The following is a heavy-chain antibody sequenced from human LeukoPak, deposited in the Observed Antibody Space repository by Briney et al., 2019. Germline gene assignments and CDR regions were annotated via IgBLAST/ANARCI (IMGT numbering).Heavy chain of an antibody. CDR2: IRYDGSNK. D-gene: IGHD5-18*01. CDR1: GFIFSSYG. Sequence: PGGSLRLSCAASGFIFSSYGMHWVRQAPGKGLEWVAFIRYDGSNKYYADSVKGRFTISRDNSKNTLYLQMNSLRAEDTAVYYCARDNGLGSYHEFDYWGQGTLVTVSS. V-gene: IGHV3-30*02. J-gene: IGHJ4*02. CDR3: ARDNGLGSYHEFDY.